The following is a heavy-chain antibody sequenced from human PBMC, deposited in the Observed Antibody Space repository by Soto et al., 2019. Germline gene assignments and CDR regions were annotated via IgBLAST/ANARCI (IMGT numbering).Heavy chain of an antibody. D-gene: IGHD5-12*01. CDR1: GLSLTNQGVG. CDR2: IYWVDVK. Sequence: SGQDLVNTPQPLPLTCNFSGLSLTNQGVGVGWIRQPPRQALEWLGIIYWVDVKRSRPSLNNRLTITKDTSKNQVVLTMTNVDTVDTATYYCAHLHANSGYDWLEDPWGQGTLDTVSS. J-gene: IGHJ5*01. V-gene: IGHV2-5*02. CDR3: AHLHANSGYDWLEDP.